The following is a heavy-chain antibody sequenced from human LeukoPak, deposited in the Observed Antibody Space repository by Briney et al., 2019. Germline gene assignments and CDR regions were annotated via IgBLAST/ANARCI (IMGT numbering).Heavy chain of an antibody. CDR1: GYTFTGYY. D-gene: IGHD3-22*01. J-gene: IGHJ3*02. CDR3: ARGYYYDSSGGRAFDI. Sequence: ASVKVSCKASGYTFTGYYMHWVRQAPGQGLEWMGWINPNSGGTNYAQKFQGRVTMTRDTSISTAYMELSRLRSDDTAVYYCARGYYYDSSGGRAFDIWGQGTMVTVSS. CDR2: INPNSGGT. V-gene: IGHV1-2*02.